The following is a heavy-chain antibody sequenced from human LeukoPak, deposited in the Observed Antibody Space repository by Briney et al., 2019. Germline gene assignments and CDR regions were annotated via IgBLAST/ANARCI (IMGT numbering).Heavy chain of an antibody. D-gene: IGHD3-22*01. V-gene: IGHV1-24*01. CDR1: GYSLTELS. CDR3: TRSAVVLPYYFDY. Sequence: GASVTVSCKVSGYSLTELSMHWVRRAPGKGLEWMGSFDPENGETLYAQEFQGRVTLTEDTSADTAYLELSSLRSEDTALYYCTRSAVVLPYYFDYWGQGTLVTVSS. J-gene: IGHJ4*02. CDR2: FDPENGET.